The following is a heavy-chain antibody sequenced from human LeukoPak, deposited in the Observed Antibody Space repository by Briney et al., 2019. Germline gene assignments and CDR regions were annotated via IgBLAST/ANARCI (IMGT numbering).Heavy chain of an antibody. V-gene: IGHV1-69*04. D-gene: IGHD2-15*01. Sequence: GASVKVSCKASGGTFSSYAISWVRQPPGQGLEWMGRIIPILGIANYAQKFQGRVTITADKSTSTAYMELSSLRSEDTAVYYCASSLGYCSGGSCYSGYFDYWGQGTLVTVSS. CDR3: ASSLGYCSGGSCYSGYFDY. J-gene: IGHJ4*02. CDR2: IIPILGIA. CDR1: GGTFSSYA.